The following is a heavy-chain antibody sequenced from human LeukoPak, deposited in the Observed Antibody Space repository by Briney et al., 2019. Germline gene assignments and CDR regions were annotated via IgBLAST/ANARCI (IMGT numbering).Heavy chain of an antibody. CDR3: ARDRLSYYYDSSGYYTA. V-gene: IGHV1-46*01. CDR2: INPSGGST. Sequence: ASVKVSCKASGYTFTTYYVHWVRQVPGQGLEWMGIINPSGGSTSYAQKFQGRVTMTRDTSTSTVYMELSSLRSEDTAVYYCARDRLSYYYDSSGYYTAWGQGTQVTVSS. CDR1: GYTFTTYY. J-gene: IGHJ5*02. D-gene: IGHD3-22*01.